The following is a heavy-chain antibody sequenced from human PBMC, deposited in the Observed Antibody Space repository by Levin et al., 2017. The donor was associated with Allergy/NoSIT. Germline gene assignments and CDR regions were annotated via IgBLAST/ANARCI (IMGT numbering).Heavy chain of an antibody. V-gene: IGHV1-2*02. J-gene: IGHJ4*02. CDR2: INPNSGGT. CDR1: GYTFTGYY. Sequence: GASVKVSCKASGYTFTGYYMHWVRQAPGQGLEWMGWINPNSGGTKYAQKFQGRVTMTTDTSISTAYMELSRLISDDTAVYYCAKNRAAVGTSSDYWGQGTLVTVSS. CDR3: AKNRAAVGTSSDY. D-gene: IGHD6-13*01.